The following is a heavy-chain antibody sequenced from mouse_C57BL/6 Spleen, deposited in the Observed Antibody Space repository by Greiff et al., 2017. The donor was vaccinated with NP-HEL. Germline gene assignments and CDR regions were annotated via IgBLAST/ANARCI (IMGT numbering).Heavy chain of an antibody. D-gene: IGHD1-1*01. V-gene: IGHV7-3*01. Sequence: EVHLVESGGGLVQPGGSLSLSCAASGFTFTDYYMSWVRQPPGKALEWLGFIRNKANGYTTEYSASVKGRFTISRDNSQSILYLQMNALRAEDSATYYCARSPYYYGSSYGWYFDVWGTGTTVTVSS. CDR3: ARSPYYYGSSYGWYFDV. CDR1: GFTFTDYY. CDR2: IRNKANGYTT. J-gene: IGHJ1*03.